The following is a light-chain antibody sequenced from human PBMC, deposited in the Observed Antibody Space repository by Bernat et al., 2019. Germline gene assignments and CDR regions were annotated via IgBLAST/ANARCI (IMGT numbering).Light chain of an antibody. Sequence: DIQMTQSPSSLSASVGDRVTITCRASQSISSYPNRYQQKPGKAPKLLIYAASSLQSGVPSRFSGSGSGTDFTLTISSLQPEDFATYYCQQSYSTPFTFGPGTKVDIK. CDR3: QQSYSTPFT. J-gene: IGKJ3*01. CDR2: AAS. V-gene: IGKV1-39*01. CDR1: QSISSY.